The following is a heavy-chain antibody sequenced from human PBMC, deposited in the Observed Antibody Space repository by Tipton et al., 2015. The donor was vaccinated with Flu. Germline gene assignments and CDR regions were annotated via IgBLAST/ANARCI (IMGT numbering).Heavy chain of an antibody. Sequence: SLRLSCAAFGFTFSRYAMSWVRQAPGKGLEWVSAVSGGGRTTYFADSVKGRFTISRDNIKNTLYLQMNGLRAEDTAVYYCAKVIPELVAGLDYWGQGALVTVSS. CDR2: VSGGGRTT. V-gene: IGHV3-23*01. D-gene: IGHD6-19*01. CDR1: GFTFSRYA. CDR3: AKVIPELVAGLDY. J-gene: IGHJ4*02.